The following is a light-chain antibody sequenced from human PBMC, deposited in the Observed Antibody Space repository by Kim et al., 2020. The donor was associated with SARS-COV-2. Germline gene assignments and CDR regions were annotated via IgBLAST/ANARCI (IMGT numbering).Light chain of an antibody. V-gene: IGKV3-20*01. CDR3: QQYGSSPRFT. CDR1: QSVRSSY. J-gene: IGKJ3*01. CDR2: GAS. Sequence: PGERATLSCRASQSVRSSYLAWYQQKPGQAPGLLIYGASSRATGIPDRFSGSGSGTDFTLTISRLEPEDFAVYYCQQYGSSPRFTFGPGTKVDIK.